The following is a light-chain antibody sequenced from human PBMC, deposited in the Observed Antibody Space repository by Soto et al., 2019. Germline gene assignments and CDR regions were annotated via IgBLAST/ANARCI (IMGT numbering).Light chain of an antibody. CDR3: ATWDDSLNAVV. Sequence: QSVLTQPPSASGTPGQRVTMSCSGSSSNIGSNSVYWYQQLPGTAPRLLIYTNNQRPSGVPDRFSGSKSGTSASLAISGPRSEDEADYYCATWDDSLNAVVFGGGTKLTVL. J-gene: IGLJ2*01. CDR2: TNN. V-gene: IGLV1-47*02. CDR1: SSNIGSNS.